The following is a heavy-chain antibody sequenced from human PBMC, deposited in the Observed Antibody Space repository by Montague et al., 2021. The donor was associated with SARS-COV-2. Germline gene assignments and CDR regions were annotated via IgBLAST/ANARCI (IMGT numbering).Heavy chain of an antibody. J-gene: IGHJ4*02. CDR3: ASYCMVASRAPFAVDY. CDR1: GGSFSGYD. CDR2: INHSGST. V-gene: IGHV4-34*01. Sequence: SETLSLTCAVYGGSFSGYDWSWIRQSPGKGLEWIGEINHSGSTNYNPSLKSRVTISLDTSKNQFSLKLSSVTAADTAVYYCASYCMVASRAPFAVDYWGQGTLVTVSS. D-gene: IGHD5-12*01.